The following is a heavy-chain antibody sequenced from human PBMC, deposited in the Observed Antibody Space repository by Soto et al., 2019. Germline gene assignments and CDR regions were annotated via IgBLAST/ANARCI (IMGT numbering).Heavy chain of an antibody. J-gene: IGHJ3*02. CDR2: ISGSGVST. CDR3: AKGIRYFDWLLLDSGAFDI. V-gene: IGHV3-23*01. Sequence: EVQLLESGGGLVQPGGSLRLSCAASGFTFSSYAMSWVRQAPGKGLEWVSAISGSGVSTYYADSVKGRFTISRDNSKNTLYLQMNRLRAEDTAVYYCAKGIRYFDWLLLDSGAFDIWGQGTMVTVSS. D-gene: IGHD3-9*01. CDR1: GFTFSSYA.